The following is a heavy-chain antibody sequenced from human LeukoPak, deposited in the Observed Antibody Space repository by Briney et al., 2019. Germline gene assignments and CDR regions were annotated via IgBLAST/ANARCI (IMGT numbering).Heavy chain of an antibody. Sequence: GVSVKVSHKTSGYTFSDYTIHWVRQAPGQGLEWMGWINPSSNAANYAQRLEGRVSLTRDTSISTADMVLTSLTSDDTGVYYCARSREILDFDTWGQGTLVSVSS. CDR2: INPSSNAA. D-gene: IGHD2/OR15-2a*01. J-gene: IGHJ4*02. V-gene: IGHV1-2*02. CDR3: ARSREILDFDT. CDR1: GYTFSDYT.